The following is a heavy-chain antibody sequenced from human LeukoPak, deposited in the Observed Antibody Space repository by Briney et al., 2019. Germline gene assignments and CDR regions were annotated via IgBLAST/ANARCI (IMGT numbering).Heavy chain of an antibody. D-gene: IGHD6-6*01. Sequence: SETLSLTCTVSGGSISSGDYYWSWIRQPPGKGLEWIGYIYYSGSTYYNPSLKSRVTISVDTSKNQFYLKLSSVTAADTAVYYCAGYEYSSTNFDYWGQGTLVTVSS. J-gene: IGHJ4*02. CDR2: IYYSGST. CDR1: GGSISSGDYY. CDR3: AGYEYSSTNFDY. V-gene: IGHV4-30-4*08.